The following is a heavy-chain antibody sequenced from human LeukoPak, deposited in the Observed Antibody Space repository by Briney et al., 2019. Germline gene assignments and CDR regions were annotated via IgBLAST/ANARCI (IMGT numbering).Heavy chain of an antibody. D-gene: IGHD3-22*01. CDR3: ARDRRRANYYDSSGYYSDY. CDR2: ISAYNGNT. Sequence: GASVKVSCKASGYTFTSYGISWVRQAPGQGLEWMGWISAYNGNTNYAQKLQGRVTITTDTSTSTAYMELRSLRPDDTAVYYCARDRRRANYYDSSGYYSDYWGQGTLVTVSS. V-gene: IGHV1-18*01. CDR1: GYTFTSYG. J-gene: IGHJ4*02.